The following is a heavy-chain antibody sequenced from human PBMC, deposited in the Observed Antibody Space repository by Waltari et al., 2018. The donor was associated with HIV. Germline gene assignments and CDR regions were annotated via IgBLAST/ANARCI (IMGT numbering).Heavy chain of an antibody. CDR3: GREPPCSRTTCYAMDV. Sequence: QVQLVQSGAEVKKPGASMNLSCEAPGHIFTNYALHWVRQAPGQSLEWMAWNNLENENTKIARGCQDRLTIGRDAAATTVYMELSSLSFEDTAVYYCGREPPCSRTTCYAMDVWGQGTSVTVSS. CDR2: NNLENENT. J-gene: IGHJ6*02. D-gene: IGHD2-2*01. V-gene: IGHV1-3*01. CDR1: GHIFTNYA.